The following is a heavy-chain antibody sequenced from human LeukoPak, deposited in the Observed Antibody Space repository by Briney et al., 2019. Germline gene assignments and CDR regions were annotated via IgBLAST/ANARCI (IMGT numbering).Heavy chain of an antibody. CDR1: GGSISSYY. CDR3: ARDFWQGRARTTEVP. Sequence: PSETLSLTCTVSGGSISSYYWSWIRQPPGKGLEWIGYIYYSGSTNYNPSLKSRVTMSVDTSKNQFSLKLSSVTAADTAVYYCARDFWQGRARTTEVPWGQGTLVTVSS. J-gene: IGHJ5*02. CDR2: IYYSGST. V-gene: IGHV4-59*12. D-gene: IGHD3-3*01.